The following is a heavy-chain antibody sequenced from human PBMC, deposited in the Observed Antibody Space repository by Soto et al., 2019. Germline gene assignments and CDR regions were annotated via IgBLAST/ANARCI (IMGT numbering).Heavy chain of an antibody. J-gene: IGHJ5*01. Sequence: QVHLVQSGAELKRPGASVKVSCKFSGYNFIDYGMTWVRQAPGQGLEWMGWITGSNGATNYAQKFQGRVTLTADTSTSTVSMELRSLRKDDTDVYYCARDSKWLIIKGNWFDSWGQGTLVTVSS. V-gene: IGHV1-18*04. CDR3: ARDSKWLIIKGNWFDS. CDR1: GYNFIDYG. CDR2: ITGSNGAT. D-gene: IGHD5-12*01.